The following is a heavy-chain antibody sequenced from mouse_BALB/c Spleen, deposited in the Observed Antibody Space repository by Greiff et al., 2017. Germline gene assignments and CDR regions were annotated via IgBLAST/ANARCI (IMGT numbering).Heavy chain of an antibody. Sequence: VQLQQSGPGLVQPSQSLSITCTVSGFSLTSYGVHWVRQSPGKGLEWLGVIWSGGSTDYNAAFISRLSISKDNSKSQVFFKMNSLQANDTAIYYCARRGRANWDYAMDYWGQGTSVTVSS. J-gene: IGHJ4*01. CDR1: GFSLTSYG. CDR2: IWSGGST. V-gene: IGHV2-2*02. CDR3: ARRGRANWDYAMDY. D-gene: IGHD4-1*01.